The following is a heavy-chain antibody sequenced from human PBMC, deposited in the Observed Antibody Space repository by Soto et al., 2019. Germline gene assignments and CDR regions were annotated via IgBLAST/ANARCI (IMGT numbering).Heavy chain of an antibody. V-gene: IGHV3-30-3*01. J-gene: IGHJ4*02. Sequence: QVQLVESGGGVVQPGRSLSLSFEASGFTFSSYAMHWVRQAPGKGLEWVAVISYDGSNKYYADSVKGRFTISRDNSKNTLYLQMNSLRAEDTAVYYCAREYGITGTTFDYWGQGTLVTVSS. CDR2: ISYDGSNK. CDR3: AREYGITGTTFDY. D-gene: IGHD1-7*01. CDR1: GFTFSSYA.